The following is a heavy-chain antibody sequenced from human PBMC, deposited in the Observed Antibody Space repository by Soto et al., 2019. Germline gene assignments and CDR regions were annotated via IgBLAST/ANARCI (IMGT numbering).Heavy chain of an antibody. Sequence: PSETLSLTCTVSGGSISCSTCYWGWIRQPPGKGLEWIGTVHDSGSTYLSPSLKSRVTISVDTSKNQFSLKLSSVTAADTAIYFCARNSRSSAYDYWSQGTLVTVSS. CDR1: GGSISCSTCY. CDR2: VHDSGST. V-gene: IGHV4-39*01. J-gene: IGHJ4*02. D-gene: IGHD6-6*01. CDR3: ARNSRSSAYDY.